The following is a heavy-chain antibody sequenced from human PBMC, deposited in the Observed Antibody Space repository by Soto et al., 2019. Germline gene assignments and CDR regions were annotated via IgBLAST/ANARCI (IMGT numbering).Heavy chain of an antibody. CDR1: GYTFTSYA. V-gene: IGHV1-3*01. CDR2: INAGNGIT. Sequence: DSVKVSCKASGYTFTSYAMHWVRQAPGQRLEWMGWINAGNGITKYSQKFQGRVTITRDTSASTAYMELSSLRSEDTAVYYCARELYYYYSSGYSNWFDPWGQGTLVTVSS. J-gene: IGHJ5*02. CDR3: ARELYYYYSSGYSNWFDP. D-gene: IGHD3-22*01.